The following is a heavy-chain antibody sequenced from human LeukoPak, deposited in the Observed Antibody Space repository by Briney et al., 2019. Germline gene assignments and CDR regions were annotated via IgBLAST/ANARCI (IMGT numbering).Heavy chain of an antibody. D-gene: IGHD2-21*02. Sequence: SQTLSLTCIVSGGSISSGDYYWSWIRQPPGKGLEWIRYIYYSGSPYYNPSLKSRVIMSVDTSKNQFSLKLTSVTAADTAVYYCAREQQVTRRDEIFDYWGQGTLVTVSS. CDR1: GGSISSGDYY. CDR3: AREQQVTRRDEIFDY. V-gene: IGHV4-30-4*01. CDR2: IYYSGSP. J-gene: IGHJ4*02.